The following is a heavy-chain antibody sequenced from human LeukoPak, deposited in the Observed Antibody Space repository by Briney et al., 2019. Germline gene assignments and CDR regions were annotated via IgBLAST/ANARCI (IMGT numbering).Heavy chain of an antibody. J-gene: IGHJ5*02. CDR3: ARSGDTGYRPQGP. CDR1: GFTFSSYW. D-gene: IGHD5-18*01. CDR2: IKSDGSST. V-gene: IGHV3-74*01. Sequence: GGSLRLSCAASGFTFSSYWMHWVRQVPGKGLVWVSRIKSDGSSTSYADLVKGRFTMSRDNAKNTLYLQMNSLRAEDTAVYYCARSGDTGYRPQGPWGQGTLVTVSS.